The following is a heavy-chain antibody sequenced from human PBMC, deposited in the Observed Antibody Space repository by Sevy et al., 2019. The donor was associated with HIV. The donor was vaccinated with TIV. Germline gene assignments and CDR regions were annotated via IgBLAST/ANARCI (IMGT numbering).Heavy chain of an antibody. CDR3: AKDGLHSGDFEYFQD. CDR1: GFTFITYA. Sequence: GGSLRLSCAASGFTFITYAMNWVRQAPGKGLEWVSTISGSGDSTYYADSVKGRFTISRDNSKNTLYLQMNNLRVEDTALYYCAKDGLHSGDFEYFQDWGQGTLVTVSS. D-gene: IGHD2-21*02. CDR2: ISGSGDST. J-gene: IGHJ1*01. V-gene: IGHV3-23*01.